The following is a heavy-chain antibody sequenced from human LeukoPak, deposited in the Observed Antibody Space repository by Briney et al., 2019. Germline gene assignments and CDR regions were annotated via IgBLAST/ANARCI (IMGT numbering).Heavy chain of an antibody. V-gene: IGHV1-18*01. CDR2: ISTYNGNT. J-gene: IGHJ6*03. Sequence: ASVKVSCKASGYTFTSYGISWVRQAPGQGLEWMGWISTYNGNTNYAQKLQGRVTMTTDTSTSTAYMELRSLRSDDTAVYYCARVGYSSSWYGYYYYYMDVWGKGTTVTVSS. CDR1: GYTFTSYG. D-gene: IGHD6-13*01. CDR3: ARVGYSSSWYGYYYYYMDV.